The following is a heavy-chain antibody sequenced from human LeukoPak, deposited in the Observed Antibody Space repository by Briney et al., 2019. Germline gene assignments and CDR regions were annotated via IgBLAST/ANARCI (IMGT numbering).Heavy chain of an antibody. V-gene: IGHV1-2*02. D-gene: IGHD3-3*01. CDR1: GYTFTAYY. CDR3: AKGGVTIFGVVIHFDAFDI. J-gene: IGHJ3*02. CDR2: INPNSGDT. Sequence: ASVKVSCKASGYTFTAYYIHWVRQAPGQGLEWMGWINPNSGDTDYAQKFPGKVTMTRDTSISTAYMELSTLTSDDTAVYYCAKGGVTIFGVVIHFDAFDIWGQGTMVTVPS.